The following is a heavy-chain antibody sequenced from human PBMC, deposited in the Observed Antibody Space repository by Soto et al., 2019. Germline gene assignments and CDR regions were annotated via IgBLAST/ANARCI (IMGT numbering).Heavy chain of an antibody. CDR1: GGSISSSSYY. CDR3: ARRIKEEWVRTRLYYFDY. D-gene: IGHD3-3*01. Sequence: SETLSLTCTVSGGSISSSSYYWGWIRQPPGKGLEWIGSIYYSGSTYYNPSLKSRVTISVDTSKNQFSLKLSSVTAADTAVYYCARRIKEEWVRTRLYYFDYWGQGTLVTVSS. J-gene: IGHJ4*02. CDR2: IYYSGST. V-gene: IGHV4-39*01.